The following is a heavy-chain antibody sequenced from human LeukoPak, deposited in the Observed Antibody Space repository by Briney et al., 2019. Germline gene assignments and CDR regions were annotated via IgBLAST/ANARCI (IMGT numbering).Heavy chain of an antibody. CDR1: GFTFDDYA. Sequence: GSLRLSCTTSGFTFDDYAMSWVRQAPGKGLEWVGFIRSKAYGGTAEYAASVKGRFTISRDDSKNIAYLQMNSLKTEDTAVYYCNRRYCSSINCPRHFDFWGQGTVVTVSS. CDR2: IRSKAYGGTA. CDR3: NRRYCSSINCPRHFDF. D-gene: IGHD2-2*01. V-gene: IGHV3-49*04. J-gene: IGHJ4*02.